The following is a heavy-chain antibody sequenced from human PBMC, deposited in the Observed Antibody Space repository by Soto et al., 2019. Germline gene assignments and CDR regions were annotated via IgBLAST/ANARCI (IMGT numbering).Heavy chain of an antibody. V-gene: IGHV1-18*01. CDR3: ARERTPRIPHAFDL. Sequence: QVQLVQSGAEVKKPGASVKVSCKASGYTFTSYGISWVRQAPGQGLEWMGWISAYNGNTNYAQKLQGRVTMTTDTSTSKGYMELRSLRYDDTAVYYCARERTPRIPHAFDLWGQGTMVTVSS. J-gene: IGHJ3*01. D-gene: IGHD2-2*02. CDR2: ISAYNGNT. CDR1: GYTFTSYG.